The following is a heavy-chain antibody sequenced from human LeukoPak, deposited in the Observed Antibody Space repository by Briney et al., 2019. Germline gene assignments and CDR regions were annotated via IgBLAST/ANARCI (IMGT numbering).Heavy chain of an antibody. V-gene: IGHV4-34*01. D-gene: IGHD4-23*01. J-gene: IGHJ2*01. CDR1: GGSFSGYY. Sequence: SETLSLTCAVYGGSFSGYYWSWIRQPPGKGLEWIGEINHSGSTNYNPSLKSRVTISVDTSKNQFSLRLSSVTAADTAVYYCARDRYGGNSRWYFDLWGRGTLVTVSS. CDR2: INHSGST. CDR3: ARDRYGGNSRWYFDL.